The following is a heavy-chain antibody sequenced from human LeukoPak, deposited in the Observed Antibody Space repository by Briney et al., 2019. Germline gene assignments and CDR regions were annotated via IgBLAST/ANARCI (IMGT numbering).Heavy chain of an antibody. CDR1: GFIFSSYS. D-gene: IGHD2-2*01. CDR3: AGQARPGSAEGAFDI. J-gene: IGHJ3*02. CDR2: ISSSSSYI. V-gene: IGHV3-21*01. Sequence: GGSLRLSCAASGFIFSSYSMNWVRQAPGKGLEWVSSISSSSSYIYYADSVKGRFTISRDNAKNSLSLQMNSLRAGDTAVYYCAGQARPGSAEGAFDIWGQGTMVTVSS.